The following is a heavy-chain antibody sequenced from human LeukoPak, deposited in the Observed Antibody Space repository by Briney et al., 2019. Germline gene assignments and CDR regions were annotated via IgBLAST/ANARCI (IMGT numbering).Heavy chain of an antibody. V-gene: IGHV4-4*02. CDR1: GGSISSSNW. J-gene: IGHJ4*02. Sequence: PSETLSLTCAVSGGSISSSNWWSWVRQPPGKGLEWIGEIYHSGSTNYNPSLKSRVTISVDKSKNQFSLKLSSVTAADTAVYYCARHSPFPDYYDSSGYSLPFDYWGQGTLVTVSS. D-gene: IGHD3-22*01. CDR3: ARHSPFPDYYDSSGYSLPFDY. CDR2: IYHSGST.